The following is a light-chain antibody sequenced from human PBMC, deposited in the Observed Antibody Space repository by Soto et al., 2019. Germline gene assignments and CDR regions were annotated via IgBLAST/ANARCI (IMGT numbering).Light chain of an antibody. Sequence: AIQMTQSPSSLSASVGDRVTITCRASQGIKNDLGWYQQKPGKAPKRLIYAASSLQSGVPSRFSGSGSGTDFTLTISSLQAEDFATYYGQQDYSYPLTFGQGTKGEIK. V-gene: IGKV1-6*01. CDR1: QGIKND. CDR3: QQDYSYPLT. J-gene: IGKJ1*01. CDR2: AAS.